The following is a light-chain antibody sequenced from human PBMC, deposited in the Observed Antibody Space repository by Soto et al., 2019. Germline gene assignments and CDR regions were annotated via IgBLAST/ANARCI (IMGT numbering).Light chain of an antibody. Sequence: EIVLTQSPVTLSLSPGERATLSFRASSSVSSNLAWYQQKPGQAPRLLIYGVYTRAPGIPARFSGSGSGTEFTLTLSSLQSEDFAVYYCQQYHSWPPRTFGQGTKVDIK. CDR3: QQYHSWPPRT. V-gene: IGKV3D-15*01. CDR2: GVY. J-gene: IGKJ1*01. CDR1: SSVSSN.